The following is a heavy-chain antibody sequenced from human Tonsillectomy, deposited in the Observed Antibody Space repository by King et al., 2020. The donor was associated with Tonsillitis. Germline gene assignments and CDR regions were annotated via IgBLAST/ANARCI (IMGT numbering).Heavy chain of an antibody. Sequence: VQLVESGGGLVQPGGSLTLSCAASGFTFSTYAMSWVRLAPGKGLEWVSLISGGGGNTYYADSVGGRFTISRDNSKNTLDLQMNNLTAEDTAVYYCAKDFSYGSGSYPRSYFDYWGQGTLVAVSS. V-gene: IGHV3-23*04. D-gene: IGHD3-10*01. CDR1: GFTFSTYA. CDR3: AKDFSYGSGSYPRSYFDY. J-gene: IGHJ4*02. CDR2: ISGGGGNT.